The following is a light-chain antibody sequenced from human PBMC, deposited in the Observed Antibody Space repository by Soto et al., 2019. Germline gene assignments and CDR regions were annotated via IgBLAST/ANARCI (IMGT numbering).Light chain of an antibody. CDR2: DVT. CDR3: SSFTGSSYV. V-gene: IGLV2-14*01. CDR1: SSDVGNNNY. J-gene: IGLJ1*01. Sequence: QSVLTQPASVSGSPGQSITISCTGTSSDVGNNNYVSWYQQNPGKAPKVMICDVTNRPSGVSNRFSGSKSGNTASLTISGLQAEDEADSYCSSFTGSSYVFGTGTKVPVL.